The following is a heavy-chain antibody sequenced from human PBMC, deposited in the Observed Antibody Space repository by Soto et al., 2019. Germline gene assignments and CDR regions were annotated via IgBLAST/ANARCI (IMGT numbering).Heavy chain of an antibody. J-gene: IGHJ6*02. D-gene: IGHD6-6*01. V-gene: IGHV4-4*02. CDR1: GGSISSSNW. CDR2: IYHSGST. CDR3: ARRPDYYYGMDV. Sequence: QVQLQESGPGLVKPSGTLSLTCAVSGGSISSSNWWSWVRQPPGKGLEWIGEIYHSGSTNYNPSLKSRXXIXVXXSKNQFSLKLSSVTAADTAVYYWARRPDYYYGMDVWGQGTTVTVSS.